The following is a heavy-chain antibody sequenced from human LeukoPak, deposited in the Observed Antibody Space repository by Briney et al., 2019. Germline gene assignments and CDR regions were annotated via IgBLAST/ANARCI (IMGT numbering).Heavy chain of an antibody. CDR1: GYTFTSYY. Sequence: ASVKVSFKASGYTFTSYYMHWGRQAPGQGLEWMGIINPSDGSTSYAQKFQGRVTMTRDMSTSTVYMELSSLRSEDTAVYYCAGGSDRQLANWGQGTLVTVSS. D-gene: IGHD6-6*01. V-gene: IGHV1-46*01. CDR3: AGGSDRQLAN. CDR2: INPSDGST. J-gene: IGHJ4*02.